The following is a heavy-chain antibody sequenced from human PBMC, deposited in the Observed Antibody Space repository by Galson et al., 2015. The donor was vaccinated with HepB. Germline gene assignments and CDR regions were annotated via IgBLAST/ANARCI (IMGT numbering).Heavy chain of an antibody. V-gene: IGHV1-2*06. CDR2: INPNSGGT. D-gene: IGHD2-15*01. Sequence: SVKVSCKASGYTFTGYYMHWVRQAPGQGLEWMGRINPNSGGTNYAQKFQGRVTMTRDTSISTAYMELSRLRSDDTAVYYCARDPPGYCSGGSCYGNWFDPWGQGTLVTVSS. J-gene: IGHJ5*02. CDR3: ARDPPGYCSGGSCYGNWFDP. CDR1: GYTFTGYY.